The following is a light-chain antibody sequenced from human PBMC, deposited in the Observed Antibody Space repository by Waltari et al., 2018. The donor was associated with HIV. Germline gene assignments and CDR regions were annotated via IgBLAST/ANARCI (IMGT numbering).Light chain of an antibody. CDR3: SSISGGTLV. V-gene: IGLV2-14*01. CDR2: DAS. J-gene: IGLJ1*01. Sequence: QSALTQPASMSGSPGQSITISCIRLDSHTDSFYSVSWYQHHPGKAPKLVIYDASSRPAGISSRFSGSQSGNTAFRTISGLQAEDEADFYCSSISGGTLVFGGGTTVTVL. CDR1: DSHTDSFYS.